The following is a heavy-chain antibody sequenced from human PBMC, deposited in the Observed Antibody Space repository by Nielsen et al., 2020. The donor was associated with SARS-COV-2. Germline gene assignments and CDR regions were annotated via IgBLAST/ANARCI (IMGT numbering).Heavy chain of an antibody. CDR2: ISYDGSNK. Sequence: WIRQPPGKGLVWVAVISYDGSNKYYADSVKSRFTISRDNSKNTLYLQMYSLRAEDTAVYYCAKDHHSIAVAGPGDFDIWGQGTMVTVSS. J-gene: IGHJ3*02. CDR3: AKDHHSIAVAGPGDFDI. V-gene: IGHV3-30*18. D-gene: IGHD6-19*01.